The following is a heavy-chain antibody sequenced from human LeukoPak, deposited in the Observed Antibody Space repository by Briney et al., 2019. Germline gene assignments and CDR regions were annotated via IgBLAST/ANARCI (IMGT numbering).Heavy chain of an antibody. J-gene: IGHJ4*02. CDR2: ISISESNT. CDR3: AKMYYDFWSGYSH. D-gene: IGHD3-3*01. Sequence: GGSLRLSCAASGFTFSSYAMSWVRQAPGKGLEWVSTISISESNTYYADSVKGRFTISRDNSKNTLYLQMNSLRVEDTAIYYCAKMYYDFWSGYSHWGQGTLVTVSS. CDR1: GFTFSSYA. V-gene: IGHV3-23*01.